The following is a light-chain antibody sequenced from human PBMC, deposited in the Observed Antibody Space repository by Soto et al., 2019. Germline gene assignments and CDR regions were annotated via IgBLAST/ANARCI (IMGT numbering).Light chain of an antibody. J-gene: IGKJ4*01. CDR1: QSVRAY. V-gene: IGKV3-11*01. CDR2: DAS. CDR3: QQRSSWPLT. Sequence: EILWTQAPCTLSLSPGARATLSCRASQSVRAYLAWYQQTTGQAPRLLSYDASNRATGITARFSGSGSGTEFTLTISSLEPEDFEVYYCQQRSSWPLTFGGGTKVDIK.